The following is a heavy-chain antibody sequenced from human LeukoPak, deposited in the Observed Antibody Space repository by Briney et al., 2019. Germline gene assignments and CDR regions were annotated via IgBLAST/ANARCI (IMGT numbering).Heavy chain of an antibody. CDR2: INPNSGGT. J-gene: IGHJ4*02. Sequence: ASVKVSCKASGYTFTGYYIHWVRQAPGQGLEWMGRINPNSGGTNSAQQFQGRVTLTRDTSISTAYMELSRLRSDDTAVYYCARDLGYYDRLDQFDCWGQGTLVTVFS. V-gene: IGHV1-2*06. D-gene: IGHD3-22*01. CDR3: ARDLGYYDRLDQFDC. CDR1: GYTFTGYY.